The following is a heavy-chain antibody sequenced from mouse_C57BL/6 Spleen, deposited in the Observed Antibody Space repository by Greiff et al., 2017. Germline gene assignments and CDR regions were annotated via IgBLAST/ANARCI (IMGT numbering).Heavy chain of an antibody. CDR3: AIESDDYDSSYWYFDA. CDR1: GYAFSSYW. Sequence: QVQLQQSGAELAKPGASVKISCKASGYAFSSYWMNWVKQRPGKGLEWIGQIYPGDGDTNYNGKFKGKATLTADKSSSTAYMQLSSLTSEDSAVYFCAIESDDYDSSYWYFDARRTGTTLTVSS. CDR2: IYPGDGDT. D-gene: IGHD1-1*01. J-gene: IGHJ1*03. V-gene: IGHV1-80*01.